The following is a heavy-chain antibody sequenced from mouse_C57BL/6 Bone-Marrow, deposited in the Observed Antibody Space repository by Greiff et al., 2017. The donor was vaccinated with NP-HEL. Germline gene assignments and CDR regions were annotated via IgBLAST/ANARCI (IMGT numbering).Heavy chain of an antibody. CDR1: GFNIKDDY. CDR2: IDPENGDT. J-gene: IGHJ3*01. Sequence: EVQLQESGAELVRPGASVKLSCTASGFNIKDDYMHWVKQRPEQGLEWIGWIDPENGDTEYASKFQGKATITADTSSNTAYLQLNSLTSEDTAVYYCTTSYGFAYWGQGTLVTVSA. CDR3: TTSYGFAY. V-gene: IGHV14-4*01. D-gene: IGHD1-1*01.